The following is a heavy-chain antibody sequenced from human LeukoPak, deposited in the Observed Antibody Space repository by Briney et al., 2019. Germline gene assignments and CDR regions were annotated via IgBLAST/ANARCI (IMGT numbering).Heavy chain of an antibody. J-gene: IGHJ4*02. CDR2: IYTSGST. CDR3: AREIVSVDY. Sequence: SQTLSLTCTVSGGSISSGSYYWSWIRQPAGKGLEWIGRIYTSGSTNYNPSLKSRVTISVDTSKNQLSLKLSSVTAADTAVYYCAREIVSVDYWGQGTLATVSS. V-gene: IGHV4-61*02. D-gene: IGHD3-16*02. CDR1: GGSISSGSYY.